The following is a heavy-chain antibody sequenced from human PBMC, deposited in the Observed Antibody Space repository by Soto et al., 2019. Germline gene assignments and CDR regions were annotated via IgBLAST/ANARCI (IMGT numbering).Heavy chain of an antibody. CDR1: GFTFSSYA. D-gene: IGHD2-15*01. CDR2: ISGSGGST. J-gene: IGHJ6*02. Sequence: GGSLRLSCAASGFTFSSYAMSWVRQAPGKRLEWVSAISGSGGSTYYADSVKGRFTISRDNSKNTLYLQMNSLRAEDTAVYYCAPRDIVVVVAASYYGMDGWGQGTTVTVSS. CDR3: APRDIVVVVAASYYGMDG. V-gene: IGHV3-23*01.